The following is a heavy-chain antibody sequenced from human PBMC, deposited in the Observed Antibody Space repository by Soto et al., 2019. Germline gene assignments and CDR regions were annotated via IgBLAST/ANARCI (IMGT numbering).Heavy chain of an antibody. CDR1: GLFFSSYA. D-gene: IGHD6-13*01. Sequence: PGGSLRLSCAASGLFFSSYAMSWVRLAPGKGLEWVAGVGGSGGYTSNADSVKGRFTISRDNSKNILYLQMESLTEEDTAVYFCAKDAAMVSSTFNYFDFWGQGTQVTVSS. J-gene: IGHJ4*02. CDR2: VGGSGGYT. V-gene: IGHV3-23*01. CDR3: AKDAAMVSSTFNYFDF.